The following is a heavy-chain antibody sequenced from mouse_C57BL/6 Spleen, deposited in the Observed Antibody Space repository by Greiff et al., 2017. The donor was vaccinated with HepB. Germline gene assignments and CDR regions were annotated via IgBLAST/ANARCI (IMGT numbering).Heavy chain of an antibody. D-gene: IGHD2-4*01. V-gene: IGHV1-47*01. CDR3: ARGAYDYDVYWYFDD. Sequence: VQLQQSGAELVKPGASVKMSCKASGYTFTTYPIEWMKQNHGKSLEWIGNFHPYNDDTKYNEKFKGKATLTVEKSSSTAYLELSRLTSDDSAVYYCARGAYDYDVYWYFDDWGTGTTVTVSS. J-gene: IGHJ1*03. CDR1: GYTFTTYP. CDR2: FHPYNDDT.